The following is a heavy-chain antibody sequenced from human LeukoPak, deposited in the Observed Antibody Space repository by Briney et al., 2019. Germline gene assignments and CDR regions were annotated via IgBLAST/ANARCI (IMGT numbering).Heavy chain of an antibody. Sequence: GASVKVSCKASGYTFTGYYMHWVRQAPGQGLEWMGWINPNRGGTNYAQKFQGWVTMTRDTSISTAYMELSRLRSDDTAVYYCARTEYYYGSGSPDFDYWGQGTLVTVSS. CDR2: INPNRGGT. D-gene: IGHD3-10*01. V-gene: IGHV1-2*04. CDR3: ARTEYYYGSGSPDFDY. CDR1: GYTFTGYY. J-gene: IGHJ4*02.